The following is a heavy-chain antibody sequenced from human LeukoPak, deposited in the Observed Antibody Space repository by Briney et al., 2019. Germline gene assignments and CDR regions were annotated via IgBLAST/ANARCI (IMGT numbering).Heavy chain of an antibody. V-gene: IGHV4-61*08. CDR2: IYYTGST. J-gene: IGHJ4*02. CDR3: ARVAPSQWLLLPNYFDY. Sequence: SQTLSLTCTVSGGSIGSGDYYWSWIRQPPGKGLEWIGYIYYTGSTKYNSSLKSRVTISVDTSKNQFSLKLSSVTAADTAVYYCARVAPSQWLLLPNYFDYWGQETLVTVSS. D-gene: IGHD3-22*01. CDR1: GGSIGSGDYY.